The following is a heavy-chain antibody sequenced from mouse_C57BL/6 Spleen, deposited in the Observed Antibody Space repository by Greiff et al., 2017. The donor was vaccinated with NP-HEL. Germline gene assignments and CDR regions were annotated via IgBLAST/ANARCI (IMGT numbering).Heavy chain of an antibody. CDR1: GYAFSSSW. CDR3: ARSFITTVVGHWYFDV. CDR2: LYPGDGDT. Sequence: LQESGPELVKPGASVKISCKASGYAFSSSWMNWVKQRPGKGLEWIGRLYPGDGDTNYNGKFKGKATLTADKSSSTAYMQLSSLTSEDSAVYFCARSFITTVVGHWYFDVWGTGTTVTVSS. D-gene: IGHD1-1*01. V-gene: IGHV1-82*01. J-gene: IGHJ1*03.